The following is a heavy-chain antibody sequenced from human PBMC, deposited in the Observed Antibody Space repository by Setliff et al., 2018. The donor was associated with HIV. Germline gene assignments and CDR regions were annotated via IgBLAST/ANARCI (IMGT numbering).Heavy chain of an antibody. CDR2: VFYNGDT. J-gene: IGHJ4*02. D-gene: IGHD3-3*01. CDR1: GGSIRSYY. Sequence: SETLSLTCTVSGGSIRSYYWSWIRQSPGKGLEWIGYVFYNGDTAYNPSLKSRLTISADTSKSQFSLKLASVTAADTAVYYCARQMTIPGVAVTPVDYWGQGALVTVSS. V-gene: IGHV4-59*08. CDR3: ARQMTIPGVAVTPVDY.